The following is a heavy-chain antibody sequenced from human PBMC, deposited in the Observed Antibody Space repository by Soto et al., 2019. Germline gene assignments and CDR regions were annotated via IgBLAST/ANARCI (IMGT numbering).Heavy chain of an antibody. CDR3: ARSTRGYSYGLNWFDP. Sequence: GASVKVSCKASGGTFSSYAISWVRQAPGQGLEWMGGIIPIFGTANYAQKFQGRVTITADESTSTAYMELSSLRSEDTAVYYCARSTRGYSYGLNWFDPWGQGTLVTVSS. D-gene: IGHD5-18*01. J-gene: IGHJ5*02. CDR1: GGTFSSYA. CDR2: IIPIFGTA. V-gene: IGHV1-69*13.